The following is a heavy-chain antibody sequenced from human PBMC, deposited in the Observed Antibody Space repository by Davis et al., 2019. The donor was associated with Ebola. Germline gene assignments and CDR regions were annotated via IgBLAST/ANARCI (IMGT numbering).Heavy chain of an antibody. CDR1: GGSFSGYY. CDR2: IYYSGST. V-gene: IGHV4-31*11. J-gene: IGHJ4*02. CDR3: ARGSMGLRLGELDY. Sequence: SETLSLTCAVYGGSFSGYYWSWIRQHPGKGLEWIGYIYYSGSTYYNPSLKSRVTISVDTSKNQFSLKLSSVTAADTAVYYCARGSMGLRLGELDYWGQGTLVTVSS. D-gene: IGHD3-16*01.